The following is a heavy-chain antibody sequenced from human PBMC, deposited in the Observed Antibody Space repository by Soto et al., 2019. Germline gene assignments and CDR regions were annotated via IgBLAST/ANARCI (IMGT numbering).Heavy chain of an antibody. CDR3: ARGGRFKYYYYGMDV. CDR1: GGSFSGYY. V-gene: IGHV4-34*01. J-gene: IGHJ6*02. CDR2: INHSGST. Sequence: LSLTCAVYGGSFSGYYWSWIRQPPGKGLEWIGEINHSGSTNYNPSLKSRVTISVDTSKNQFSLKLSSVTAADTAVYYCARGGRFKYYYYGMDVWGQGTTVTVSS.